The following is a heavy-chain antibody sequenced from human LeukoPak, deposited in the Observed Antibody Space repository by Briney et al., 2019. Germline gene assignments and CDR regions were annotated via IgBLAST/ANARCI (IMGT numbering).Heavy chain of an antibody. Sequence: ASVKVSCKASGGTFNNYAIGWVRQAPGQGLKWMGEIIPIFRTTNYAQNFQDRLTITADEHTSTIYMELSSLTPEDTAVYYCARGLDSSSSHWGQGTLVTVSS. D-gene: IGHD6-6*01. CDR2: IIPIFRTT. V-gene: IGHV1-69*13. CDR3: ARGLDSSSSH. J-gene: IGHJ4*02. CDR1: GGTFNNYA.